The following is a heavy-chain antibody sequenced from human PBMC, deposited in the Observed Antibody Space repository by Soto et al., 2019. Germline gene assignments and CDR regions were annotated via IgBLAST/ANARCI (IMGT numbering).Heavy chain of an antibody. J-gene: IGHJ5*02. V-gene: IGHV4-39*01. CDR2: IYYSGST. Sequence: PSETLSLTCTVSGGSISSSSYYWGWIRQPPGKELEWIGSIYYSGSTYYNPSLKSRVTISVDTSKNQFSLKLSSVTAADTAVYYCASPKIAFYNWFDPWGQGTLVTVSS. CDR1: GGSISSSSYY. D-gene: IGHD3-3*02. CDR3: ASPKIAFYNWFDP.